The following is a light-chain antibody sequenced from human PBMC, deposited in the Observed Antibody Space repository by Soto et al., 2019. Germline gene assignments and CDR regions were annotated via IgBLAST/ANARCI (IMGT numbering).Light chain of an antibody. CDR2: GTN. CDR3: QSYDNSLSGSRV. Sequence: QSVLTQPPSVSGAPGQRVTISCTGSRSNIGAGYDVHWYQQLPGTAPKLLIYGTNNRPSGVPDRFSGSKSGMSASLAITGLQASDEANYYCQSYDNSLSGSRVFGEGTKVTVL. V-gene: IGLV1-40*01. CDR1: RSNIGAGYD. J-gene: IGLJ3*02.